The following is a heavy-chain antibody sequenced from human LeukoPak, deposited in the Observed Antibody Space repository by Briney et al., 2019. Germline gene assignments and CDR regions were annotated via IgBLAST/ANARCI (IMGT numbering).Heavy chain of an antibody. J-gene: IGHJ4*02. CDR3: ARGAYYYED. D-gene: IGHD3-22*01. CDR1: GFTFSNYA. Sequence: GGSLRLSCAASGFTFSNYAMHWVRQAPGKGLEWVAVISSNGTNKYYAGSVEGRFTISRDNAKNSLYLQMNSLRAEDTAVYYCARGAYYYEDWGQGTLVTVSS. V-gene: IGHV3-30-3*01. CDR2: ISSNGTNK.